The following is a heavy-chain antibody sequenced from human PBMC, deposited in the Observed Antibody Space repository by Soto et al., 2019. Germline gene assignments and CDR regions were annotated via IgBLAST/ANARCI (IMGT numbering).Heavy chain of an antibody. D-gene: IGHD6-13*01. J-gene: IGHJ4*02. Sequence: VQLVESGGGLVQPGGSLRLSCVASGFSFDYYEMNWVRQAPGKGLEWVAYINSGGSTIHYADSVRGRFTVSRDNAKNSLYLQMNSLRVEDTALYYCARDRAAGGYWGQGTLVTVSS. CDR3: ARDRAAGGY. CDR2: INSGGSTI. CDR1: GFSFDYYE. V-gene: IGHV3-48*03.